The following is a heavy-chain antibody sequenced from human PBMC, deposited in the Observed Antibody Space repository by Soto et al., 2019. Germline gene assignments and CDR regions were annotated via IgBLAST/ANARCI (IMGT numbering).Heavy chain of an antibody. CDR2: IYHSGST. CDR3: ARSSSWYHWFDP. J-gene: IGHJ5*02. D-gene: IGHD6-13*01. V-gene: IGHV4-4*02. CDR1: GGSISSSNW. Sequence: QVQLQESGPGLVKPSGTLSLTCAVSGGSISSSNWWSWVRQPPGKGLEWIGEIYHSGSTNYNPSLKSRVTLSVDKSKNRFSPKLRSVTAADTAVYYCARSSSWYHWFDPWGQGTLVTVSS.